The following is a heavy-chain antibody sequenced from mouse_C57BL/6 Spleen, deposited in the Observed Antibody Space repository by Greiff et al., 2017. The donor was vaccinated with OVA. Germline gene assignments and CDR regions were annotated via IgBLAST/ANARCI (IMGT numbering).Heavy chain of an antibody. CDR1: GFTFSSYG. V-gene: IGHV5-6*01. CDR3: ARQSITTVVARYCEG. CDR2: ISSGGSYT. D-gene: IGHD1-1*01. J-gene: IGHJ1*03. Sequence: EVKLMESGGDLVKPGGSLKLSCAASGFTFSSYGMSWVRQTPDKRLAWVATISSGGSYTYYPDSVKGRFTISRDNAKNTLYLHMSSLKSEDTAMYYCARQSITTVVARYCEGWGTGTTVTVSS.